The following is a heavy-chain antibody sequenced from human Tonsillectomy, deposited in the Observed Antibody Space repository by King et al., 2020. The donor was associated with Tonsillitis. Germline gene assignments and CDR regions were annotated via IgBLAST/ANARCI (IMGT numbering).Heavy chain of an antibody. V-gene: IGHV3-23*04. J-gene: IGHJ4*02. CDR2: ISGSGGST. CDR1: GFTFSSYA. Sequence: VQLVESGGGLVQPGGALRLTCAASGFTFSSYAMSWVRQAPGKGLEWVSAISGSGGSTNYADSVKGRFPISRDNSKNTLYLQMNSLRAEDTAVYYCAKDTAITIFGVKLEFDYWGQGTLVTVSS. D-gene: IGHD3-3*01. CDR3: AKDTAITIFGVKLEFDY.